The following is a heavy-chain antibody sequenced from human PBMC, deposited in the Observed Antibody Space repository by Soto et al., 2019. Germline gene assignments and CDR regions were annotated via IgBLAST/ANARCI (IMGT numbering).Heavy chain of an antibody. J-gene: IGHJ6*02. V-gene: IGHV4-39*01. CDR3: ARQWLRLGDYYYYGMDV. CDR2: IYYSRST. CDR1: GGSISSSSYY. Sequence: SETLSLTCTVSGGSISSSSYYWGWIRQPPGKGLEWIGSIYYSRSTYYNPSLKSRVTISVDTSKNQFSLKLSSVTAADTAVYYCARQWLRLGDYYYYGMDVWGQGTTVTVSS. D-gene: IGHD5-12*01.